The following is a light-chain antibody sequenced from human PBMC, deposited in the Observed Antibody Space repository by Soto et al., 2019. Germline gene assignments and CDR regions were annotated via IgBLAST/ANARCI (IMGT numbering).Light chain of an antibody. Sequence: ETIMTQSPATLSVSPGERATLSCGASQTISNNLAWYHQKPGQPPRLLVYAASTRDTGVPARFSGSGSGTEFTLTISSLQSEDFSVYYGQPYNNCSTLSFGGGTQV. V-gene: IGKV3-15*01. CDR3: QPYNNCSTLS. J-gene: IGKJ4*01. CDR2: AAS. CDR1: QTISNN.